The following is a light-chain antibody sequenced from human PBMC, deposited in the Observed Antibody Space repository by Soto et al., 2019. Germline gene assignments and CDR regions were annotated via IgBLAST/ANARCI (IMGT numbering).Light chain of an antibody. Sequence: EIVLTQSPGTLSLSPGERATLSCRASQSVTSDYLAWYQQKPGQAPRLLIHGASSRATGIPDRFSGSGSGTDFTLTFSRLEPEDFAVYYCQQYGRPFGQGTKVEIK. J-gene: IGKJ1*01. CDR2: GAS. V-gene: IGKV3-20*01. CDR3: QQYGRP. CDR1: QSVTSDY.